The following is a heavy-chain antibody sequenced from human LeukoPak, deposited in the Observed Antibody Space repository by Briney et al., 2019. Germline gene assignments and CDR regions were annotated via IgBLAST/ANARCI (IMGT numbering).Heavy chain of an antibody. CDR3: AKDRPGIAAAGTPDY. D-gene: IGHD6-13*01. CDR2: ISYDGSSK. Sequence: PGGSLRLSCAASGFTFSSYGMHWVRQAPGKGLEWVAVISYDGSSKYYADSVKGRFTISRDNSKDTLYLQMNSLRAEDTAVYYCAKDRPGIAAAGTPDYWGQGTLVTVSS. V-gene: IGHV3-30*18. J-gene: IGHJ4*02. CDR1: GFTFSSYG.